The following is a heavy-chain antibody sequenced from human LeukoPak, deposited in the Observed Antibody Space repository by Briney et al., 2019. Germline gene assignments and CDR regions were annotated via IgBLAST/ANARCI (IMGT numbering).Heavy chain of an antibody. V-gene: IGHV1-2*02. CDR2: INPNSGGT. D-gene: IGHD1-26*01. Sequence: ASVRVSCKASGYTFTGYYMHWVRQAPGQGLEWMGWINPNSGGTNYAQKFQGRVTMTRDTSISTAYMDLSRLRSDDTAVYYCARGSIVGATFDYFDYWGQGTLVTVSS. J-gene: IGHJ4*02. CDR3: ARGSIVGATFDYFDY. CDR1: GYTFTGYY.